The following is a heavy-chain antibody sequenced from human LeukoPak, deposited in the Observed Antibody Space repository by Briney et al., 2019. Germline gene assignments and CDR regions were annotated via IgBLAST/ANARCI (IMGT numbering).Heavy chain of an antibody. Sequence: GGSLTLSCAASGFTVSSNYMSWVRQAPGKGLEWVSVIYSGGSTYYADSVKGRFTISRDNSKNTLYLQMNSLRAEDTAVYYCARDKGTSYLSSFDYWGQGTLVTVSS. J-gene: IGHJ4*02. D-gene: IGHD6-6*01. CDR1: GFTVSSNY. V-gene: IGHV3-66*01. CDR2: IYSGGST. CDR3: ARDKGTSYLSSFDY.